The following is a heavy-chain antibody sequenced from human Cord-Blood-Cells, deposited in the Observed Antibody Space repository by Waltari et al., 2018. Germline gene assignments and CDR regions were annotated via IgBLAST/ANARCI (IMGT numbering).Heavy chain of an antibody. CDR3: AGGGGVVVPAALGGMDV. Sequence: QVQLVQSGAEVKQPGASEKVSCKASGYTFPSYAMHWVRHAPGQRLEWMGWINDGNGNTKYSQKFQGRVTNTRESSESTAYMEVSRLISEDAAVYYCAGGGGVVVPAALGGMDVWGQGTTVTVSS. D-gene: IGHD2-2*01. CDR2: INDGNGNT. V-gene: IGHV1-3*01. J-gene: IGHJ6*02. CDR1: GYTFPSYA.